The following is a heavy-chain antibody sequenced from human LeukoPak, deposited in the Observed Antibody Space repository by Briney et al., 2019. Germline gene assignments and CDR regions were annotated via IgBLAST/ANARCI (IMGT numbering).Heavy chain of an antibody. CDR2: ISSSSRTI. J-gene: IGHJ4*02. Sequence: PGGSLRLSCAASGFTFSSYSINWVRQAPGRGLVWLSYISSSSRTISYADSLKGRFTVSRDNAKNSLDLQMNSLRVEDTAVYYCARVGTSGWTSDYWGQGTLVTVSS. CDR1: GFTFSSYS. CDR3: ARVGTSGWTSDY. D-gene: IGHD6-19*01. V-gene: IGHV3-48*04.